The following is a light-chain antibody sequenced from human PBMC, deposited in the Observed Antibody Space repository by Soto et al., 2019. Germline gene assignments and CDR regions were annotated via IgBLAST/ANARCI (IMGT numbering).Light chain of an antibody. CDR3: HQYGSSPWT. J-gene: IGKJ1*01. Sequence: EIVLTQSPGTLSLSPGERATLSCRASQSVTSNYLAWYQQKTGQAPRLLIYAASSRATGIPDRFSVSGSGTDFTLTISRLEPEDFAVYYCHQYGSSPWTFGQGTKVEIK. V-gene: IGKV3-20*01. CDR2: AAS. CDR1: QSVTSNY.